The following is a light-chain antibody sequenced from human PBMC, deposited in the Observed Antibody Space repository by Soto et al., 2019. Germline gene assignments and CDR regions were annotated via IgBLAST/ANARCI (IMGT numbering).Light chain of an antibody. CDR2: AAS. V-gene: IGKV1-39*01. CDR3: QQSYSTPWT. CDR1: QTISSW. Sequence: DIQMTQSPSTLSASVVDRVTITCLASQTISSWLAWYQQKPGKAPKALIYAASTLQSGVPSRFSGSGSGRDFTLTINWLQPEDFATYYCQQSYSTPWTFGQGTKVDIK. J-gene: IGKJ1*01.